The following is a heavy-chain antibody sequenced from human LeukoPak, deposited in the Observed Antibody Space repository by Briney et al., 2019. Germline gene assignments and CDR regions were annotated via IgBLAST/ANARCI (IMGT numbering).Heavy chain of an antibody. V-gene: IGHV4-39*07. CDR3: ARGWTTPDSPAGY. CDR2: ISHSGST. D-gene: IGHD1-1*01. Sequence: SETLSLTCTVSGGSISSSSYYWGWIRQPPGKGLEWIGSISHSGSTFYNPSLKGRVTISVDTSKNQISLRLTSVTAADTAMYYCARGWTTPDSPAGYWGQGTLVTVSS. CDR1: GGSISSSSYY. J-gene: IGHJ4*02.